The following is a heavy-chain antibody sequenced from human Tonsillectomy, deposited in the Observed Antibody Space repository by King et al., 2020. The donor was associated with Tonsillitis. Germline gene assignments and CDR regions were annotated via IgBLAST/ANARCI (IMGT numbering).Heavy chain of an antibody. J-gene: IGHJ6*03. V-gene: IGHV4-30-4*01. Sequence: QLQESGPGLVKPSQTLSLTCTVSGGSTSSGDYYWSWIRQPPGKGLEWIGYIYYSGSTYYNPSLESRVTISVDTSKNQFSLKLSSVTAADTAVYYCARVGSGYYYYMDAWGKGTSVTVSS. CDR1: GGSTSSGDYY. CDR3: ARVGSGYYYYMDA. CDR2: IYYSGST. D-gene: IGHD2-15*01.